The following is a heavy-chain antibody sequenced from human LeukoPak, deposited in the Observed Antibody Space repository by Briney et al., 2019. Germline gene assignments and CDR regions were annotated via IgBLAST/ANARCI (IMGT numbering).Heavy chain of an antibody. CDR2: IYHSGST. J-gene: IGHJ4*02. V-gene: IGHV4-30-2*01. D-gene: IGHD1-1*01. CDR1: GGSISSGGYS. Sequence: SQTLSLTCAVSGGSISSGGYSWSWIRQPPGKGLEWIGYIYHSGSTYYNPSLKSRVTISVDRSKNQFSLKLSSVTAADTAVYYCARGKRVGYYFDYWGQGTLVTVSS. CDR3: ARGKRVGYYFDY.